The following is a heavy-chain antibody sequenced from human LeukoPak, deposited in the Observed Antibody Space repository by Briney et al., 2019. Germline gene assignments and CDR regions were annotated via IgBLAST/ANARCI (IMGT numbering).Heavy chain of an antibody. Sequence: GRSLRLSCAASGFTFSSYGMHWVRQAPGKGLEWVAVIWYDGSNKYYADSVKGRFTISRDNSKNTLYLQMNSLRAEDTAVYYCARDSDDSSGSHFPCMDVWGQGTTVTVSS. V-gene: IGHV3-33*01. CDR1: GFTFSSYG. CDR3: ARDSDDSSGSHFPCMDV. D-gene: IGHD3-22*01. J-gene: IGHJ6*02. CDR2: IWYDGSNK.